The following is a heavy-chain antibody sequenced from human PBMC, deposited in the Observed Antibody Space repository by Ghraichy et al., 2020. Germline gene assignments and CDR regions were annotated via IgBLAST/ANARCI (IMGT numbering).Heavy chain of an antibody. CDR3: AKDPAIRFYYYSMDV. V-gene: IGHV3-23*01. CDR1: GFPFDSFA. CDR2: ISGSGDST. D-gene: IGHD2-2*02. Sequence: GGSLRLSCAASGFPFDSFAMTWVRQAPGKGLEWVSAISGSGDSTYYADSVKGRFTISRGNSKNIMYLQINSLRAEDTAVYYCAKDPAIRFYYYSMDVWGQGTSVTVSS. J-gene: IGHJ6*03.